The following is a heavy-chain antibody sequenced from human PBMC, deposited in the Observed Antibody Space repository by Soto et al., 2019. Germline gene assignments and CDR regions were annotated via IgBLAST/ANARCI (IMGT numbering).Heavy chain of an antibody. CDR1: GFTFSSYS. CDR2: ISSSSSYI. V-gene: IGHV3-21*01. CDR3: ASNRIFGVVTPAGMDV. D-gene: IGHD3-3*01. J-gene: IGHJ6*02. Sequence: SLRLSCAASGFTFSSYSMNWVRQAPGKGLEWVSSISSSSSYIYYADSVKGRFTISRDNAKNSLYLQMNSLRAEDTAVYYCASNRIFGVVTPAGMDVWGQGTTVTVSS.